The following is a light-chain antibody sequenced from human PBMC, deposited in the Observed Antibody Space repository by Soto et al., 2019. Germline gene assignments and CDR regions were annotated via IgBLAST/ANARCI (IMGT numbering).Light chain of an antibody. J-gene: IGKJ1*01. CDR1: QSVYKC. CDR2: EAS. Sequence: DIQMTQSPSTLSASVGDRITITCRASQSVYKCLAWYQQQPGKAPNLLIYEASTLESGVPSRFSGSGSGTEFTLTISSLQPDDFATYYCQHYDTFPCTFGQGTKVDVK. V-gene: IGKV1-5*03. CDR3: QHYDTFPCT.